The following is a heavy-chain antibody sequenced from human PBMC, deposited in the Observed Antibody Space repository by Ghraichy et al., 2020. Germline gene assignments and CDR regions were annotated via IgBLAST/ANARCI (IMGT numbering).Heavy chain of an antibody. CDR3: AIITKPVAGTYY. J-gene: IGHJ4*02. CDR2: VSANGGRT. Sequence: GGSLRLSCAASGFTFSSYDMTWVRQAPGKGLEWVSSVSANGGRTLYADSVKGRFTISRDNSQNILFLQMNSLGAEDTAVYYCAIITKPVAGTYYWGQGTLVTVSS. CDR1: GFTFSSYD. V-gene: IGHV3-23*01. D-gene: IGHD6-19*01.